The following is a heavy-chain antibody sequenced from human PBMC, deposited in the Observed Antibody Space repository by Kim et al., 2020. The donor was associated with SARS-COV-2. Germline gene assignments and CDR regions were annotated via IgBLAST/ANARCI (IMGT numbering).Heavy chain of an antibody. Sequence: GSRYYADYVKGRFTISRDNRKNSLYLQMNSLRIEDSALYYCAKDMPPIDYWGQGTLVTVSS. CDR2: GSR. CDR3: AKDMPPIDY. J-gene: IGHJ4*02. V-gene: IGHV3-43*01.